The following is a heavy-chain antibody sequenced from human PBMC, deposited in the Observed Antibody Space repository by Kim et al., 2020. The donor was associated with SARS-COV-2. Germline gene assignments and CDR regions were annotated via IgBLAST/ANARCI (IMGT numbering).Heavy chain of an antibody. J-gene: IGHJ5*02. V-gene: IGHV4-31*02. Sequence: HSNPSLKSRVTISVDTSKNQVPLKLSSVTAADTAVYYCATESRGGWFDPWGQGTLVTVSS. CDR3: ATESRGGWFDP.